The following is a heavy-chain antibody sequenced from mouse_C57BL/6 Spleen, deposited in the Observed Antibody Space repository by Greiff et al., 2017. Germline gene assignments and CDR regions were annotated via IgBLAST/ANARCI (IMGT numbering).Heavy chain of an antibody. CDR2: IWSGGST. J-gene: IGHJ4*01. Sequence: QVQLQQSGPGLVQPSQSLSITCTVSGFSLTSYGVHWVRQPPGKGLEWLGVIWSGGSTDYTAAFISIMSISKYNSKSQVFFKMNSLQADDTAIYYCAKKGYFGSSGDAMDYWGQGTSVTVSS. V-gene: IGHV2-4*01. CDR3: AKKGYFGSSGDAMDY. CDR1: GFSLTSYG. D-gene: IGHD1-1*01.